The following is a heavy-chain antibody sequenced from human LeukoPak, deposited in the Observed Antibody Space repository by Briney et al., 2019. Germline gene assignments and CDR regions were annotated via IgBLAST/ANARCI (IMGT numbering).Heavy chain of an antibody. V-gene: IGHV3-43*01. CDR1: GFTFSSYA. J-gene: IGHJ4*02. D-gene: IGHD6-19*01. CDR2: ISWDGGST. Sequence: GGSLRLSCAASGFTFSSYAMSWVRQAPGKGLEWVSLISWDGGSTYYADSVKGRFTISRDNSKNSLYLQMNSLRTEDTALYYCAKEGSVPGGWYRGTGVIDYWGQGTLVTVSS. CDR3: AKEGSVPGGWYRGTGVIDY.